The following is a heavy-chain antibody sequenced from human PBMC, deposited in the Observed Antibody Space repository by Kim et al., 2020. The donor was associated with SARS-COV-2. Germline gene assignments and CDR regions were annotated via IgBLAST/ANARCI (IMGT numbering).Heavy chain of an antibody. CDR2: ISGHGDST. V-gene: IGHV3-64D*09. D-gene: IGHD3-3*01. Sequence: GGSLRLSCSASGFTFSNYPMHWVRQAPGKGLEYVSAISGHGDSTYYADSLKGRFTISRDNSRNTLYLQMSSLRAEDTAVYYCVPGLRGYYDFLSYFDYWG. CDR3: VPGLRGYYDFLSYFDY. J-gene: IGHJ4*01. CDR1: GFTFSNYP.